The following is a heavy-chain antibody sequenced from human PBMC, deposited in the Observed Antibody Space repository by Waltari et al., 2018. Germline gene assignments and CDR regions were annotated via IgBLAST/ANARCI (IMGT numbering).Heavy chain of an antibody. Sequence: QVQLVQSGAEVKKPGASVKVSCKVSGYTLTELSMHWVRQAPGQGLEWMGGFDPEDGETIYAQKFQGRVTMTEDTSTDTAYMELSSLRSEDTAVYYCAIGLRFLEWLLKANAFDIWGQGTMVTVSS. V-gene: IGHV1-24*01. CDR3: AIGLRFLEWLLKANAFDI. J-gene: IGHJ3*02. D-gene: IGHD3-3*01. CDR2: FDPEDGET. CDR1: GYTLTELS.